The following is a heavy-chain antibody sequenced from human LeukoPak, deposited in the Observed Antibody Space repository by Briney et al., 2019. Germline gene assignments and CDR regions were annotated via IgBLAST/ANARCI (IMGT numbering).Heavy chain of an antibody. CDR3: ASIYCSSTSCSGDY. Sequence: GGSLRLSCAASGFTFSSYWMSWVRQAPGKGLEWVANIKQDGSERYYVDSVKGRFTISRDNAKNSLYLQMNSLRAEDTAVYYCASIYCSSTSCSGDYWGQGTLVTVSS. V-gene: IGHV3-7*01. CDR2: IKQDGSER. J-gene: IGHJ4*02. CDR1: GFTFSSYW. D-gene: IGHD2-2*01.